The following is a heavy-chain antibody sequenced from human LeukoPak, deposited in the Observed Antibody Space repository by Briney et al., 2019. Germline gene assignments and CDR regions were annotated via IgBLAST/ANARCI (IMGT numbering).Heavy chain of an antibody. J-gene: IGHJ6*02. D-gene: IGHD4-23*01. CDR3: ARNGGNLNIYYGMDV. CDR1: GGTFSSYA. CDR2: IIPILGIA. Sequence: GASVKVSCKASGGTFSSYAISWVRQAPGQGLEWMGRIIPILGIANYAQKFQGRVTITADKSTSTAYMELSSLRSEDTAVYYCARNGGNLNIYYGMDVWGQGTTVTVSS. V-gene: IGHV1-69*04.